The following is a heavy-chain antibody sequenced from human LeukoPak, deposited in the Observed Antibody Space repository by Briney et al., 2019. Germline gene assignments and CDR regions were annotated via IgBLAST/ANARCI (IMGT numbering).Heavy chain of an antibody. V-gene: IGHV4-61*02. Sequence: SQTPSLTCTVSGGSISSGSYYWSWIRQPAGKGLEWIGRIYTSGSTNYNPSLKSRVTISVDTSKNQFSLKLSSVTAADTAVYYCARVTTVDGFDYWGQGTLVTVSS. J-gene: IGHJ4*02. D-gene: IGHD4-11*01. CDR3: ARVTTVDGFDY. CDR1: GGSISSGSYY. CDR2: IYTSGST.